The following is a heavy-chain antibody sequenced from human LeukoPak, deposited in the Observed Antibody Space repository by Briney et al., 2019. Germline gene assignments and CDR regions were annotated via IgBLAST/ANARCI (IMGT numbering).Heavy chain of an antibody. CDR1: GGSISSGDYY. D-gene: IGHD1-26*01. Sequence: SQTLSLTCTVSGGSISSGDYYWSWIRQPPGKGLEWIGYIYYSGSTYDNPSLKSRVTISVDTSKNQFSLKLSSVTAADTAVYYCARDKEGASGAFDIWGQGTMATVSS. V-gene: IGHV4-30-4*08. CDR2: IYYSGST. CDR3: ARDKEGASGAFDI. J-gene: IGHJ3*02.